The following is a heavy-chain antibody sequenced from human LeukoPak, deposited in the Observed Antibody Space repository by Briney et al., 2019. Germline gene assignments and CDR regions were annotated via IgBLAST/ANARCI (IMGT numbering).Heavy chain of an antibody. CDR3: ARAFYYGSGRARYMDV. CDR1: GYTFTGYH. Sequence: ASVKVSCKASGYTFTGYHMHWVRQAPGQGLEWMGWINPDSGGTDYAQKFQGRVTMTRDTPISTAYMELSRLRSDDTAMYYCARAFYYGSGRARYMDVWGKGTTVTVSS. V-gene: IGHV1-2*02. D-gene: IGHD3-10*01. J-gene: IGHJ6*03. CDR2: INPDSGGT.